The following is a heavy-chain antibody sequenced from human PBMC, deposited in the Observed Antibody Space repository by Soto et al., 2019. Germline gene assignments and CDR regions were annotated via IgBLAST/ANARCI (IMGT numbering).Heavy chain of an antibody. CDR2: ISAYNGNT. V-gene: IGHV1-18*01. Sequence: GASVKVSCKASGYTFTSYGISWVRQAPGQGLEWMGWISAYNGNTHYAQKLQGRVTMTTDTSTSTAYMELRSLRSDDTAVYYCAYGDYVLVAFPYYYGMDVWGQGTTVTVSS. CDR3: AYGDYVLVAFPYYYGMDV. D-gene: IGHD4-17*01. CDR1: GYTFTSYG. J-gene: IGHJ6*02.